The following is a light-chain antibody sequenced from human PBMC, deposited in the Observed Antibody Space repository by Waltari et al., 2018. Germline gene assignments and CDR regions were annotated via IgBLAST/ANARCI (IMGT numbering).Light chain of an antibody. V-gene: IGLV3-1*01. CDR3: QAWDSSAFV. J-gene: IGLJ1*01. CDR2: RDD. CDR1: KLGSKY. Sequence: SYEVTQPPSVSVSPRQRATITCSGEKLGSKYVSWHQQKSGQSPVLVIYRDDKRPSGIPERFSGSNSGNTATLTISGTQPMDEADYYCQAWDSSAFVFGAGTKVTVL.